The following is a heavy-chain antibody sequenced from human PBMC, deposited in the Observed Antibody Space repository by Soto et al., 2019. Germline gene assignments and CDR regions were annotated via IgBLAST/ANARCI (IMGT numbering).Heavy chain of an antibody. V-gene: IGHV4-59*01. CDR2: TYYSGST. CDR1: GGSMIAYY. J-gene: IGHJ4*02. D-gene: IGHD6-13*01. CDR3: ARVRGTAGKRYFDY. Sequence: SETLSLTCTVSGGSMIAYYWNWMRQPPGKGLQWIGYTYYSGSTTYNPSLKSRVTISVDSSKNQFSLKLDSVTPADTAVYYCARVRGTAGKRYFDYWGPGTLVTVS.